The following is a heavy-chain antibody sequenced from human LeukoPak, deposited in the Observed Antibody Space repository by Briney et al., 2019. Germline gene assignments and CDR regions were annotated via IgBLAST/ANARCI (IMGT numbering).Heavy chain of an antibody. V-gene: IGHV3-23*01. CDR3: AKGSGINHYHWVDP. CDR2: ISGGGGST. CDR1: AFTFSSYA. Sequence: GGSLRLSCAASAFTFSSYAMNWVRQAPGKGLEWVSGISGGGGSTYYADSVKGRFTISRDNSKNTLYLQMDSLRAEDTALYYCAKGSGINHYHWVDPWGQGTLVTVSS. J-gene: IGHJ5*02. D-gene: IGHD1-14*01.